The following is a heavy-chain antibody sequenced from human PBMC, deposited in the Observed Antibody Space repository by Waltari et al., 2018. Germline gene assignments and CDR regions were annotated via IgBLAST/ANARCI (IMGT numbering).Heavy chain of an antibody. CDR2: IIPIFGTA. CDR3: ARVVNDILIYYYYMDV. J-gene: IGHJ6*03. Sequence: QVQLVQSGAEVKKPGSSVKVSCKASGGTFSSYAIRWVRQAPGQGLEWMGGIIPIFGTANYAQKFQGRVTITADKSTSTAYMELSSLRSEDTAVYYCARVVNDILIYYYYMDVWGKGTTVTVSS. D-gene: IGHD3-9*01. V-gene: IGHV1-69*14. CDR1: GGTFSSYA.